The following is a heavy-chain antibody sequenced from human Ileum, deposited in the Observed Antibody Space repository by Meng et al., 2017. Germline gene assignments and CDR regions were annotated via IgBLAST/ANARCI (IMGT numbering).Heavy chain of an antibody. CDR3: ARARSTTLYAY. Sequence: SETLSLTCTVSGGSISSSSYYWGWIRQPPGKGLEWIGSIYYSGSTYYNPSLKSRVTISVDTSKNQFSLKLSSVTAADTAVYYCARARSTTLYAYWGQGTLVTVSS. D-gene: IGHD2/OR15-2a*01. CDR1: GGSISSSSYY. V-gene: IGHV4-39*07. CDR2: IYYSGST. J-gene: IGHJ4*02.